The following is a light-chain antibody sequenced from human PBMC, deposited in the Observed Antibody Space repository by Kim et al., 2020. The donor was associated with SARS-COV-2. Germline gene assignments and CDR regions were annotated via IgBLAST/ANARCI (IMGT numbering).Light chain of an antibody. CDR1: SSDVGAYNY. Sequence: QSALTQPASVSGSPGQSITISCTGTSSDVGAYNYVSWYQLHPGKAPELMVFDVSERPSGISNRFSGSKSGNTASLTITGLQAGDEADYYCCSYATSRSYVFGTGSKVTVL. J-gene: IGLJ1*01. CDR3: CSYATSRSYV. V-gene: IGLV2-14*01. CDR2: DVS.